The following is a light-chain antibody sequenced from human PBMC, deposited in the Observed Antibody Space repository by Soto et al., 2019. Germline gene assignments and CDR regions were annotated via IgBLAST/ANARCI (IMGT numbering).Light chain of an antibody. Sequence: DIQMTQSPSSLSASVGDRVTITCRASQRISSYLNWYQQKPGKAPKLLIYAASSLQSGVPSRFSGSGSGTDFTITISSLQLEDFVTYYCQQSYSTPYTFGQGTKLEIK. J-gene: IGKJ2*01. CDR1: QRISSY. CDR2: AAS. CDR3: QQSYSTPYT. V-gene: IGKV1-39*01.